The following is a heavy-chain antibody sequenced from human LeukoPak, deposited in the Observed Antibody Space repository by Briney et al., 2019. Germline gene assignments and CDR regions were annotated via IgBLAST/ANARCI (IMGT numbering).Heavy chain of an antibody. CDR2: ISAYNGNA. D-gene: IGHD3-9*01. CDR3: ARDYYDILTYYYYGMDV. V-gene: IGHV1-18*01. CDR1: GYTFTSYG. J-gene: IGHJ6*02. Sequence: GASVKVSCKASGYTFTSYGISWVRQAPGQGLEWMGWISAYNGNANYAQKLQGRVTMTTDTSTSTAYMELRSLRSDDTAVYYCARDYYDILTYYYYGMDVWGQGTTVTVSS.